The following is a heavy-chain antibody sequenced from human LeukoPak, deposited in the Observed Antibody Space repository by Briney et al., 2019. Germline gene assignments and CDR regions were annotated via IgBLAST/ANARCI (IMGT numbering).Heavy chain of an antibody. Sequence: GRSLRLSCAASGFAFSSYAMHWVRQAPGKGLEWVANIKYDGSEEYYMDSVRGRFTISRDNPKNSLYLQMNSLRAEDTAVYYCARKRGELWGQGTLVTVSS. J-gene: IGHJ4*02. CDR2: IKYDGSEE. CDR3: ARKRGEL. D-gene: IGHD3-10*01. CDR1: GFAFSSYA. V-gene: IGHV3-7*05.